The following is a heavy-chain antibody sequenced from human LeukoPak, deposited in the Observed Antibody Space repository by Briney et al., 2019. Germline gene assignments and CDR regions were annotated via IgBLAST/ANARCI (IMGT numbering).Heavy chain of an antibody. CDR3: AREKWLRFDSDAFDI. D-gene: IGHD5-12*01. Sequence: GASETVSCKASGYTFTSYDNNWVRQAPRQGNERMGRMNTNSGNTGYAQKFQGRVTMTRNTYISTGYMELSSLRSEDTAVYYCAREKWLRFDSDAFDIWGQGTLVTVSS. V-gene: IGHV1-8*01. CDR2: MNTNSGNT. CDR1: GYTFTSYD. J-gene: IGHJ3*02.